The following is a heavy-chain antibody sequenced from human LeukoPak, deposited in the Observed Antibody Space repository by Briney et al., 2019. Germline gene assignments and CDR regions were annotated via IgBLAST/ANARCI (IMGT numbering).Heavy chain of an antibody. D-gene: IGHD2-15*01. CDR1: GYTFTSYG. CDR2: ISAYNGNT. Sequence: GASVKVSCKASGYTFTSYGISWVRQAPGQGLEWMGWISAYNGNTNYAQKLQGRVTMTTDTSTSTAYMELRSLRSDDTAVYYCARDRVVAATRGDYLDYWGQGTLVTVSS. J-gene: IGHJ4*02. V-gene: IGHV1-18*01. CDR3: ARDRVVAATRGDYLDY.